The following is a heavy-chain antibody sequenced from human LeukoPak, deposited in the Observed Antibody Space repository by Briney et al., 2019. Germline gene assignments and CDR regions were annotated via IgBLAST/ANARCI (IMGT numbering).Heavy chain of an antibody. CDR2: ISADGDST. CDR3: AKSGVGGRHYITPMNFPFDS. J-gene: IGHJ4*02. Sequence: GGSLRLSCAASGFTFSSFAMSWVRQAPGKGLEWVSGISADGDSTYYADSVKGRFAISRDNSKNTLFLQMNSLRAEDTAFYYCAKSGVGGRHYITPMNFPFDSWGQGNLVTVSS. V-gene: IGHV3-23*01. CDR1: GFTFSSFA. D-gene: IGHD3-10*01.